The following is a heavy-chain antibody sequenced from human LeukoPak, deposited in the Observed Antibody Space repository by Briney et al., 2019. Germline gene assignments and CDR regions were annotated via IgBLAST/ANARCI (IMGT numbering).Heavy chain of an antibody. Sequence: ASVKVPCKASGYTFTSYDINWVRQATGQGLEWMGWMNPNSGNTGYTQKFQGRVTMTRNTSISTAYMELSSLRSEDTAVYYCARGGRTREWLSFYWGQGTLVTVSS. D-gene: IGHD3-3*01. CDR2: MNPNSGNT. V-gene: IGHV1-8*01. CDR3: ARGGRTREWLSFY. CDR1: GYTFTSYD. J-gene: IGHJ4*02.